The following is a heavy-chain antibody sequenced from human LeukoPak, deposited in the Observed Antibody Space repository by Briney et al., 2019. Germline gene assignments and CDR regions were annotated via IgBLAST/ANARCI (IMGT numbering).Heavy chain of an antibody. D-gene: IGHD6-19*01. J-gene: IGHJ4*02. Sequence: GGSLRLSCAVSGFTFSSYGMHWVRQAPGKGLEWVAFIRYDGSNKYYADSVKGRFTISRDNSKNSLHLQMNSLRAEDTALYLCAGGDRNGWYFNYWGQGTLVTVSS. CDR2: IRYDGSNK. CDR1: GFTFSSYG. V-gene: IGHV3-30*02. CDR3: AGGDRNGWYFNY.